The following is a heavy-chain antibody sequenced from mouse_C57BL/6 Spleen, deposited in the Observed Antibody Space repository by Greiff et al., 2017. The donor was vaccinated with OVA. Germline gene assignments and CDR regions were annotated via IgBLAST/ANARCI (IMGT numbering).Heavy chain of an antibody. CDR1: GFTFSDYY. J-gene: IGHJ4*01. V-gene: IGHV5-16*01. CDR3: ARDDGYGLYAMDY. D-gene: IGHD2-3*01. Sequence: EVHLVESEGGLVQPGSSMKLSCTASGFTFSDYYMAWVRQVPEKGLEWVANINYDGSSTYYLDSLKSRFIISRDNAKNLLYLQMSSLKSEDTATYYCARDDGYGLYAMDYWGQGTSVTVSS. CDR2: INYDGSST.